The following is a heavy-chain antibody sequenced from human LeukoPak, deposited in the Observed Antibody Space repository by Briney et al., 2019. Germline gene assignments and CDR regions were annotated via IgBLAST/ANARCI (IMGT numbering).Heavy chain of an antibody. V-gene: IGHV1-3*01. CDR2: INAGNGNT. D-gene: IGHD3-10*01. Sequence: ASVKVSCKASGYTFTSYAMHWVRQAPGQRLEWMGWINAGNGNTKYSQKFQVRVTITRDTSASTAYMELSSLRSEDTAVYYCARERDYGSRFDPWGQGTLVTVSS. CDR3: ARERDYGSRFDP. J-gene: IGHJ5*02. CDR1: GYTFTSYA.